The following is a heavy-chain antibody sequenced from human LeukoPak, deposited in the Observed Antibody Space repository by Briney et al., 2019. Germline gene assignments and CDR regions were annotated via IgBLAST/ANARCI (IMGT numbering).Heavy chain of an antibody. CDR1: GYSINNNYY. D-gene: IGHD3-3*01. J-gene: IGHJ4*02. CDR2: IYHSGKT. CDR3: ARARYDFWSGYCLYFDY. Sequence: SETLSLTCTVSGYSINNNYYWDWIRQPPGKGLDWIASIYHSGKTYYNPALKSRVTISVDTSKNQFSLKLSSVTAADTAVYYCARARYDFWSGYCLYFDYWGQGTLVTVSS. V-gene: IGHV4-38-2*02.